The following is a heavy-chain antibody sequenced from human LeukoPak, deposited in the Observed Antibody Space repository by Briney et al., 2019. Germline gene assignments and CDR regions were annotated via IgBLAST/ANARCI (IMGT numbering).Heavy chain of an antibody. V-gene: IGHV4-4*07. CDR1: GGSISSYD. CDR3: ARDETYYDILTGYYRGVWFDP. CDR2: IYTSGST. Sequence: PSETLSLTCTVSGGSISSYDWSWIRQPAGKGLEWIGRIYTSGSTNYNPSLKSRVTMSVDTSKNQFSLKLSSVTAADTAVYYCARDETYYDILTGYYRGVWFDPWGQGTLVTVSS. D-gene: IGHD3-9*01. J-gene: IGHJ5*02.